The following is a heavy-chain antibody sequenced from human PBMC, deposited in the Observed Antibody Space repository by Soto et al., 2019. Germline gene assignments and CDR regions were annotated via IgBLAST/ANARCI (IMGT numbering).Heavy chain of an antibody. CDR3: AGGSGWLSDS. Sequence: EVQLVESGGGLVQTGGSLRLSCAASGFTFSGYWMKWVRQAPGKGLEWVANIKQDGSETYYVDSVKGRFTISRDNAKNSLFLQMNSLRAEDTAVYYCAGGSGWLSDSWGQGTLVTVSS. CDR1: GFTFSGYW. V-gene: IGHV3-7*05. J-gene: IGHJ4*02. CDR2: IKQDGSET. D-gene: IGHD6-19*01.